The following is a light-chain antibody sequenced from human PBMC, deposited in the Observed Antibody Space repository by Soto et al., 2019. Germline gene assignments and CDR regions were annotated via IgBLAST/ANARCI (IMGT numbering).Light chain of an antibody. J-gene: IGLJ1*01. CDR2: RNN. CDR3: AAWDDSLSAFYV. V-gene: IGLV1-47*01. Sequence: QSVLTQPPSASGTPGQRGTISCSGSSSNIGSNYVYWYQQLPGTAPKLLIYRNNQRPSGVPDRFSGSKSGTSASLAISGLRSEDDADYYCAAWDDSLSAFYVFGTGTKVTVL. CDR1: SSNIGSNY.